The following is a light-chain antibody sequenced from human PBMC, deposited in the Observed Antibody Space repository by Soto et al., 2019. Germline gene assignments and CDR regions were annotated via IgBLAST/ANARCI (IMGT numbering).Light chain of an antibody. V-gene: IGLV1-51*01. CDR2: DND. CDR3: GTWDSSLSGYV. CDR1: SSDVGGYNY. J-gene: IGLJ1*01. Sequence: QSVLTQPASVSGSPGQSITISCTGTSSDVGGYNYVSWYQQHPGKAPKLMIYDNDKRPSGIPDRFSASKSGTSATLGITGLQTGDEADYYCGTWDSSLSGYVFGTGTKVTVL.